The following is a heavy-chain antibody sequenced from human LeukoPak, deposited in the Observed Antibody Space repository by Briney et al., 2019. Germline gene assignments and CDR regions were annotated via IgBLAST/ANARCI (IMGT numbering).Heavy chain of an antibody. D-gene: IGHD3-16*01. V-gene: IGHV1-69*13. CDR1: GGTFSSYA. Sequence: EASVKVSCKASGGTFSSYAISWVRQAPGQGLEWMGGIIPIFGTANYAQKFQGRVTITADESTSTAYMELSSLRSEDTAVYYCARGTYGGAPSFDYWGQGTLVTVSS. J-gene: IGHJ4*02. CDR3: ARGTYGGAPSFDY. CDR2: IIPIFGTA.